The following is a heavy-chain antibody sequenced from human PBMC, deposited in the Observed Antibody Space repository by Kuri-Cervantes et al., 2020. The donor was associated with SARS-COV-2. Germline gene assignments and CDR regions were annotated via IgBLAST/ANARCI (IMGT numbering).Heavy chain of an antibody. CDR3: ARDAHSSSWYYYYYGMDV. Sequence: GGSLRLSCAASGFTFSSYAMSWVRQAPGKGLEWVSATSGSGGSTYYADSVKGRFTISRDNSKNTLYLQMNSLRAEDTAVYYCARDAHSSSWYYYYYGMDVWGQGTTVTVSS. CDR2: TSGSGGST. V-gene: IGHV3-23*01. J-gene: IGHJ6*02. D-gene: IGHD6-13*01. CDR1: GFTFSSYA.